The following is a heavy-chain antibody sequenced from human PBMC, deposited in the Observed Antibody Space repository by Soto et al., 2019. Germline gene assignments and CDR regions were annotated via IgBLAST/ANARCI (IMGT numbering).Heavy chain of an antibody. V-gene: IGHV1-69*01. J-gene: IGHJ2*01. Sequence: QVQLVQSGAEVKKPGSSVKVSCKASGGTFSSYAISWVRQAPGQGLEWMGGIIPIFGTANYAQKFQGRVTITADESTSTAYMELSSLRSEDTAVYYCATVDPGGIAAAGIPNWYFDLWGRGTLVTVSS. CDR3: ATVDPGGIAAAGIPNWYFDL. CDR2: IIPIFGTA. CDR1: GGTFSSYA. D-gene: IGHD6-13*01.